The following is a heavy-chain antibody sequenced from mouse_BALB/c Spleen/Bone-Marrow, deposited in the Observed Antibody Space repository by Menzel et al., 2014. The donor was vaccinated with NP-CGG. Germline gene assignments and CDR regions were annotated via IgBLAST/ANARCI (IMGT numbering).Heavy chain of an antibody. CDR1: GYTFTSYT. Sequence: VKLVESAAELARPGASVKMSCKASGYTFTSYTMHWVKQRPGRGLEWIGYINPSSGYTEYNQKFKDKTTLTADKSSSTAYMQLSSLTSEDSAVYYCARDGYGAMDYWGQGTSVTVSS. D-gene: IGHD2-2*01. V-gene: IGHV1-4*02. J-gene: IGHJ4*01. CDR3: ARDGYGAMDY. CDR2: INPSSGYT.